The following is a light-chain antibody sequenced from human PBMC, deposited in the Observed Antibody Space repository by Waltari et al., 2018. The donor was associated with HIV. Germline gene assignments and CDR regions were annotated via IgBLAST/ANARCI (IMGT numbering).Light chain of an antibody. CDR3: QQSDSSFRT. J-gene: IGKJ1*01. CDR1: QNIYSY. CDR2: AAG. Sequence: ILLTQSPSSLSASVGDRVTITCRASQNIYSYLNWYQQKPGTAPALLLYAAGSLHSGVPSRFSGSGYGTEFTLTISSLQPDDFATYYCQQSDSSFRTFGQGTKVDIK. V-gene: IGKV1-39*01.